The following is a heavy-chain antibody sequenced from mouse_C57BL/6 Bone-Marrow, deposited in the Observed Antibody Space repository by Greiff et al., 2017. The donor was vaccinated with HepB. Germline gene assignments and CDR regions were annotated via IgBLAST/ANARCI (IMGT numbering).Heavy chain of an antibody. Sequence: EVKVVESGGGLVQPGESLKLSCESNEYEFPSHDMSWVRKTPEKRLELVAAINSDGGSTYYPDTMERRFIISRDNTKKTLYLQMSSLRSGDTALYYCARRAGYHWYFDVWGTGTTVTVSS. CDR1: EYEFPSHD. CDR2: INSDGGST. D-gene: IGHD2-2*01. CDR3: ARRAGYHWYFDV. J-gene: IGHJ1*03. V-gene: IGHV5-2*01.